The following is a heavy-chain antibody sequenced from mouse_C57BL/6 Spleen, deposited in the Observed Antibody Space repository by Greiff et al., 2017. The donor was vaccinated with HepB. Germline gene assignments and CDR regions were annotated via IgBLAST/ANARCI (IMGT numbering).Heavy chain of an antibody. CDR2: IWRGGST. CDR3: ASWGVYDSNAMDY. V-gene: IGHV2-5*01. D-gene: IGHD2-4*01. J-gene: IGHJ4*01. Sequence: QVQLQQSGPGLVQPSQSLSITCTVSGFSLTSYGVHWVRQSPGKGLEWLGVIWRGGSTDYNAAFMSRLSITTDNSKSQVFFKMNSLQADDTAIYYCASWGVYDSNAMDYWGQGTSVTVSS. CDR1: GFSLTSYG.